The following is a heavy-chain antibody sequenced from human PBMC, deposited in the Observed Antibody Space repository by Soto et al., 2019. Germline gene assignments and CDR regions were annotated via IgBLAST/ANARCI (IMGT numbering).Heavy chain of an antibody. CDR3: ARDLTTSSTDGPLDP. Sequence: XAILSLTCTVCGGSMSRYYWTWIRQPPGKGLEWIGNIHYTGSTNYNPSLNSRVTILLGTSTSQFSLKVSSVTAADTAVYYCARDLTTSSTDGPLDPWGHRTLVTVSS. J-gene: IGHJ5*02. D-gene: IGHD1-1*01. CDR2: IHYTGST. CDR1: GGSMSRYY. V-gene: IGHV4-59*01.